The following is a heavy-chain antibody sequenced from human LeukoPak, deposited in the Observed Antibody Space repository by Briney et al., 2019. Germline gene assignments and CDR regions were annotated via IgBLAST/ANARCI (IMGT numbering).Heavy chain of an antibody. Sequence: ASVKVSCKASGYTFTDYYMHWVRQAPGQGLEWMGWINPNSGGTNYAQNFQGRVTMTRVTSISTAYMELSRLRSDDTAMYYCARVIAAASTRLDYWGQGTLVTVSS. V-gene: IGHV1-2*02. CDR3: ARVIAAASTRLDY. J-gene: IGHJ4*02. CDR2: INPNSGGT. D-gene: IGHD6-13*01. CDR1: GYTFTDYY.